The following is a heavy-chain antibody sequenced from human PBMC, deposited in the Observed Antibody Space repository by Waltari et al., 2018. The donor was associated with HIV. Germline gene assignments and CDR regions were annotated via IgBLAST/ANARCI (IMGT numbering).Heavy chain of an antibody. CDR2: ISGSGGST. J-gene: IGHJ4*02. Sequence: EVQLLESGGGLVQPGGSLRLSCPASGFTFRSHAMSWVRQAPGKGLEWVSAISGSGGSTYYADSVKGRFTISRDNSKNTLYLQMNSLRAEDTAVYYCAKLTYYFDSSGYYPRFYFDYWGQGTLGTVSS. CDR1: GFTFRSHA. CDR3: AKLTYYFDSSGYYPRFYFDY. V-gene: IGHV3-23*01. D-gene: IGHD3-22*01.